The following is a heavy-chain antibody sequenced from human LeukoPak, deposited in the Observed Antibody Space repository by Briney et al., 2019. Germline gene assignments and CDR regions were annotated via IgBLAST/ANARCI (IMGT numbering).Heavy chain of an antibody. J-gene: IGHJ5*02. CDR1: GFTSSRYS. CDR3: AYRAMDWYRDSNCLVP. V-gene: IGHV3-48*04. D-gene: IGHD3/OR15-3a*01. CDR2: INSKRDTI. Sequence: GGSLRLSCVPSGFTSSRYSTNWVRHAPGEGLEWVSYINSKRDTIYYADSVKGRFTISRDNAKSALCLQINSQRAEDTAASYCAYRAMDWYRDSNCLVPWGQEP.